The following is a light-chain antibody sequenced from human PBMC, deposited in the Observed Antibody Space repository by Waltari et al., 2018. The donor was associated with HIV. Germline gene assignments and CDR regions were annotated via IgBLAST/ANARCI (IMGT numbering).Light chain of an antibody. CDR2: DAS. CDR1: QSVSNN. Sequence: EIVLTQSPATLSLSPGERATLSCRASQSVSNNFAWYQQGPGQSPRLLIYDASNRATGMPARFSGSGSGTDFTLAISSLEPEDFVVYYCQQRSNWPRFTFGQGTRLEI. V-gene: IGKV3-11*01. CDR3: QQRSNWPRFT. J-gene: IGKJ2*01.